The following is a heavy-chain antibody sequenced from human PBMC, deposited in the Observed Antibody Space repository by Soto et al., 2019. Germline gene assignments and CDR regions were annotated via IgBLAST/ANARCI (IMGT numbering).Heavy chain of an antibody. CDR2: IYYSGST. J-gene: IGHJ4*02. Sequence: SETLSLTCTVSGGSVSSGSYYWSWIRQPPGEGLEWIGYIYYSGSTNYNPSLKSRVTISVDTSKNQFSLKLSSVTAADTAVYYCARGGQWLVLDYWGQGTLVTVSS. CDR3: ARGGQWLVLDY. V-gene: IGHV4-61*01. CDR1: GGSVSSGSYY. D-gene: IGHD6-19*01.